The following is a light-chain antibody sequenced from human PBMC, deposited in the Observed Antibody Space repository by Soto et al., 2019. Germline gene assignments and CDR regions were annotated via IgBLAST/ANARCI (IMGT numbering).Light chain of an antibody. CDR3: QQYNSYWGT. Sequence: DIQMTQSPSTLSASVGDRVTITCRASQSISSWLSWYQHKQGKAPKLLSYDASSLESGVPSRFSGSGSGTEFTLTISSLQPDDFASYYCQQYNSYWGTFGQGTKVDIK. V-gene: IGKV1-5*01. CDR1: QSISSW. J-gene: IGKJ1*01. CDR2: DAS.